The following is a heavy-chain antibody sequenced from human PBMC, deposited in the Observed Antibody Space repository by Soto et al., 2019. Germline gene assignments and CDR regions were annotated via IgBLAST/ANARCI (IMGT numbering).Heavy chain of an antibody. CDR2: ISAYNGNT. Sequence: QVQLVQSGAEVKKPGASVKVSCKASGYTFTSYGISWVRQAPGQGLEWMGWISAYNGNTNYAQKLQARVTMTTDTSTSTAYMELRSLRSDDTAVYYCARDRPVDYDILTGYYSPLDYWGQGTLVTVSS. D-gene: IGHD3-9*01. CDR3: ARDRPVDYDILTGYYSPLDY. CDR1: GYTFTSYG. V-gene: IGHV1-18*01. J-gene: IGHJ4*02.